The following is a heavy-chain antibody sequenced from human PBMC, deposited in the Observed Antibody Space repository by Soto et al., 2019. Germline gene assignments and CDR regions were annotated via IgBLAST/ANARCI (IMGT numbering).Heavy chain of an antibody. Sequence: QVQLVESGGGVVQPGRSLRLSCAASGFTFSSYGMHWVRQAPGKGLEWVAVIWYDGSNKYYADSVKGRFTISRDNSKNTLYLQMNSLRAEATAVYYCARAAAAGTGPPDSWGQGTLVTVSS. CDR3: ARAAAAGTGPPDS. CDR1: GFTFSSYG. CDR2: IWYDGSNK. V-gene: IGHV3-33*01. J-gene: IGHJ4*02. D-gene: IGHD6-13*01.